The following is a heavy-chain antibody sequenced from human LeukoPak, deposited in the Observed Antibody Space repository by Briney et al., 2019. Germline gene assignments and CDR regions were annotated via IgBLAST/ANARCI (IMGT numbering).Heavy chain of an antibody. V-gene: IGHV5-51*01. Sequence: GESLKISCKGSGYKFNAYWIAWVRQMPGKGLEWMGIIYPDDSDTRYSPSFQGQVTISADKSITTAYLQWTSLKASDTAMFYCARGLGERGAFDIWGQGTMVTVS. CDR1: GYKFNAYW. D-gene: IGHD3-16*01. J-gene: IGHJ3*02. CDR2: IYPDDSDT. CDR3: ARGLGERGAFDI.